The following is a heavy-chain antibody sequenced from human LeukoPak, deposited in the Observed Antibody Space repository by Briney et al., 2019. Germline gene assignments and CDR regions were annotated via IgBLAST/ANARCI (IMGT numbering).Heavy chain of an antibody. CDR3: ASWGEQGHDYYDSSGYVDY. CDR1: GGSISGSSYY. J-gene: IGHJ4*02. V-gene: IGHV4-39*07. D-gene: IGHD3-22*01. Sequence: SETLSLTCTVSGGSISGSSYYWGWIRQPPGKGLEWIGSIYYSGSTYYNPSLKSRVTISVDTSKNQFSLKLSSVTAADTAVYYCASWGEQGHDYYDSSGYVDYWGQGTLVTVSS. CDR2: IYYSGST.